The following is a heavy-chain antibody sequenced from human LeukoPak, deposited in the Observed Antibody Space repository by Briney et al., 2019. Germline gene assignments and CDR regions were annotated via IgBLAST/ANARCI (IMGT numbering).Heavy chain of an antibody. D-gene: IGHD1-1*01. CDR3: AKTTTTLHHYYYMDV. CDR2: IRDDGSIK. J-gene: IGHJ6*03. Sequence: GGSLRLSCAASGFTFSSYAMSWVRQAPGKGLEWVAFIRDDGSIKYYADSLKGQFTVSRDNSKNTLYLQMNSLRAEDTAVYYCAKTTTTLHHYYYMDVWGKGTTVTVSS. CDR1: GFTFSSYA. V-gene: IGHV3-30*02.